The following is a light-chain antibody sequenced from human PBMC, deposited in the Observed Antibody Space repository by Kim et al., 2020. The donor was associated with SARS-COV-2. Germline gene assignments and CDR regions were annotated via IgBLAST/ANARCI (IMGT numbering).Light chain of an antibody. J-gene: IGLJ3*02. Sequence: GASVKLTCTLSSGHSSYAIAWHQQQPEKGPRYLMKLNSDGSHSKGDGIPDRFSGSSSGAERYLTISSLQSEDEADYYCQTWGTGVFGGGTPADRP. CDR1: SGHSSYA. CDR2: LNSDGSH. V-gene: IGLV4-69*01. CDR3: QTWGTGV.